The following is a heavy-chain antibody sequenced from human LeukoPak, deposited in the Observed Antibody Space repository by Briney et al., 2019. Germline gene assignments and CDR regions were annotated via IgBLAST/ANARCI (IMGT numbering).Heavy chain of an antibody. CDR3: AKDSRGQYYYDSSGYYYFDY. CDR1: GFTFSSYG. J-gene: IGHJ4*02. Sequence: GGSLRLSCAASGFTFSSYGMHWVRQAPGKGLEWVAFIRYDGSNKYYADSVKGRFTISRDNSKNTLYLQMNSLRAEDTAVYYCAKDSRGQYYYDSSGYYYFDYWGQGTLVTVSS. D-gene: IGHD3-22*01. V-gene: IGHV3-30*02. CDR2: IRYDGSNK.